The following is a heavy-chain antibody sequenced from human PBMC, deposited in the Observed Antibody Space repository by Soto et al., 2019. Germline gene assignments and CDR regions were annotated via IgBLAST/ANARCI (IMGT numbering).Heavy chain of an antibody. CDR1: GGSISSYF. Sequence: PSETLSLTCTVSGGSISSYFWSWIRQPPGKGLEWIGYIYYSGRTNYNPSLKSRVTISVDTSKNQFSLKLSSVTAADTAVYYCARGITVTYAAYWGQGTLVTVSS. CDR3: ARGITVTYAAY. J-gene: IGHJ4*02. CDR2: IYYSGRT. V-gene: IGHV4-59*01. D-gene: IGHD4-17*01.